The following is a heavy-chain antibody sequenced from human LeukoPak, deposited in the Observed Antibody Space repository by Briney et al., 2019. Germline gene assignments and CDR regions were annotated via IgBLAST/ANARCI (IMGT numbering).Heavy chain of an antibody. CDR1: GVSISSGGYY. CDR2: IYHSGST. Sequence: SETLSLTCTVSGVSISSGGYYWSWIRQHPGKGLEWIGYIYHSGSTYYNPSLKSRVTISVDTSKNQFSLKLSSVTAADTAVYYCARHGKGGGSSGWYDPFGYWGQGTLVTVSS. D-gene: IGHD6-19*01. CDR3: ARHGKGGGSSGWYDPFGY. V-gene: IGHV4-39*01. J-gene: IGHJ4*02.